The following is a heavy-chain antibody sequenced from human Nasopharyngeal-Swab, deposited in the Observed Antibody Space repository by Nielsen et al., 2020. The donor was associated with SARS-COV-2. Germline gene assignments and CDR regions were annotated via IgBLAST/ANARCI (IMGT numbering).Heavy chain of an antibody. D-gene: IGHD3-3*01. CDR2: ISTTGSSK. V-gene: IGHV3-11*04. CDR1: GFTFSDYC. Sequence: LSLTCAASGFTFSDYCMSRNRQAPGKGLEWVSHISTTGSSKYYADSLKGRFTISRDNDKNSLYLQMNSLRADDTAVYYCASGGYDFWSGYPSDYWGLGTLVTVSS. CDR3: ASGGYDFWSGYPSDY. J-gene: IGHJ4*02.